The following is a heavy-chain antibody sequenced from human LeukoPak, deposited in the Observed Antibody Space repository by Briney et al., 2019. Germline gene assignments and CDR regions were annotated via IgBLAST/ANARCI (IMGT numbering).Heavy chain of an antibody. J-gene: IGHJ3*02. V-gene: IGHV3-7*04. CDR1: GFTFSTYW. CDR2: IKQDGSEK. D-gene: IGHD5-18*01. Sequence: GGSLRLSCAASGFTFSTYWMSWVRQAPGKGLGWVANIKQDGSEKYYVDSVKGRFIISRDNTKNFLYLQMNSLRAEDTAMYYCARGRGFSHGWPVDTFDMWGQGTMVTVSS. CDR3: ARGRGFSHGWPVDTFDM.